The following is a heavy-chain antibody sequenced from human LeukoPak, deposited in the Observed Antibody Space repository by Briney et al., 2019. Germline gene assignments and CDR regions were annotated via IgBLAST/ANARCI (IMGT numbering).Heavy chain of an antibody. CDR1: GVSITSDR. D-gene: IGHD4-17*01. CDR3: ARAHDYGDYKNWFDP. Sequence: SETLSLTCTVSGVSITSDRWNWIRQPPGKGLEWIGYIYFSGNTNYNPSLKSRVTISVDTSKKRFSLKLRSVTAADTAVYYCARAHDYGDYKNWFDPWGQGTLVTVSS. CDR2: IYFSGNT. V-gene: IGHV4-59*01. J-gene: IGHJ5*02.